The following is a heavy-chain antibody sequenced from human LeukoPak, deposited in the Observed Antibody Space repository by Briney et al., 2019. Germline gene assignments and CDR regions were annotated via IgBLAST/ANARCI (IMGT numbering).Heavy chain of an antibody. CDR2: INPSGGST. J-gene: IGHJ5*02. V-gene: IGHV1-46*01. D-gene: IGHD3-10*01. Sequence: ASVKVSCKASGYTFTSYYMHWVRQAPGQGLEWMGIINPSGGSTSYAQKSQGRVTMTRDTSTSTVYMELSSLRSEDTAVYYCARAGMVRGVIHDPWGQGTLVTVSS. CDR1: GYTFTSYY. CDR3: ARAGMVRGVIHDP.